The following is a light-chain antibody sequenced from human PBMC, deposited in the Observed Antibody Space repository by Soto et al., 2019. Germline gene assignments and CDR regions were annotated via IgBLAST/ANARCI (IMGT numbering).Light chain of an antibody. V-gene: IGLV1-40*01. CDR1: SSNIGAGYD. J-gene: IGLJ2*01. Sequence: QSVLTQPPSVSGAPGQRVTISCTGSSSNIGAGYDVHWYQQLPGTAPKLLIYGNSNRPSGVPDRFSGSKSGTSAALAITGLQAEDEADYYCQSYDSSLSGPYVVVCGGTQLTVL. CDR3: QSYDSSLSGPYVV. CDR2: GNS.